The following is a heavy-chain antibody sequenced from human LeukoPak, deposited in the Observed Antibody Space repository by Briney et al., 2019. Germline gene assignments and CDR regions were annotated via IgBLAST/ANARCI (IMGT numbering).Heavy chain of an antibody. CDR3: ARGPPNFWSGYYFDY. Sequence: SETLSLTCTVSGGSICSHYWSWIRQPPGKGLEWIGYIYYSGSTNYNPSLKSRVTISVDTSKNRFSLKLSSVTAADTAVYYCARGPPNFWSGYYFDYWGQGTLVTVSS. V-gene: IGHV4-59*11. D-gene: IGHD3-3*01. CDR2: IYYSGST. CDR1: GGSICSHY. J-gene: IGHJ4*02.